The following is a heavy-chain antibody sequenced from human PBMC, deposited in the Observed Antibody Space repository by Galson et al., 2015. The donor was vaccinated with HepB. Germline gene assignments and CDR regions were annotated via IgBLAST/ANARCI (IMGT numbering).Heavy chain of an antibody. D-gene: IGHD3-16*01. J-gene: IGHJ4*02. V-gene: IGHV3-74*01. CDR3: VRELAFGCGSYSH. CDR2: INFDGTTT. CDR1: GFIFRDYW. Sequence: SLRLSCAASGFIFRDYWMHWVRQAPGQGLMWVSYINFDGTTTKYADSVKGRFTTSRENAENTLYLQMSSLRAEDTGVYYCVRELAFGCGSYSHWGQGTLVTVSS.